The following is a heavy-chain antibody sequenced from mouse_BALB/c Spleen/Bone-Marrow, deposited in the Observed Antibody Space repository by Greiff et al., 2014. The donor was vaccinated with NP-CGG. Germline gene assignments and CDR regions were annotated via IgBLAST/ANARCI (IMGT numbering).Heavy chain of an antibody. CDR3: AGRSTTATRYFDY. D-gene: IGHD1-2*01. Sequence: VQLKESGPELVKPGASAKISCKTSGYTFTEYTMHWVKQSHGKGLEWIGGINPNNGGTSYNQKFKGKATLTVDKSSSTAYMELRSLTSEDSAVYYCAGRSTTATRYFDYWGQGTTLTVSS. CDR1: GYTFTEYT. J-gene: IGHJ2*01. CDR2: INPNNGGT. V-gene: IGHV1-18*01.